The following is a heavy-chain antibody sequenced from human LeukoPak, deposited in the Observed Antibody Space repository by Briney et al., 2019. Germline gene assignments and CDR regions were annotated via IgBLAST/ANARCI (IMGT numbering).Heavy chain of an antibody. V-gene: IGHV1-69*13. CDR3: ARDYGDYLLDY. J-gene: IGHJ4*02. D-gene: IGHD4-17*01. Sequence: SVKVSCKASGGTFSSYAISWVRQAPGQRLEWMGGIIPIFGTSNYAQKFQGRVTITADESPRTAYMELSSLRSEDTAVYYCARDYGDYLLDYWGQGTLVTVSS. CDR1: GGTFSSYA. CDR2: IIPIFGTS.